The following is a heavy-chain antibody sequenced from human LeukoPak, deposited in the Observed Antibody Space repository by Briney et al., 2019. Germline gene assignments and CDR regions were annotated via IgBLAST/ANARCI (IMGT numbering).Heavy chain of an antibody. CDR3: AKGLRYIAYSGTYLFDY. CDR2: ISAYNGNT. CDR1: GYTFTSYG. D-gene: IGHD1-26*01. Sequence: ASVKVSCKASGYTFTSYGISWVRQAPGQGLEWMGWISAYNGNTNYAQKLQGRVTMTTDTSTSTAYMELRSLRSDDTAVYYCAKGLRYIAYSGTYLFDYWGQGTLVTVSS. J-gene: IGHJ4*02. V-gene: IGHV1-18*01.